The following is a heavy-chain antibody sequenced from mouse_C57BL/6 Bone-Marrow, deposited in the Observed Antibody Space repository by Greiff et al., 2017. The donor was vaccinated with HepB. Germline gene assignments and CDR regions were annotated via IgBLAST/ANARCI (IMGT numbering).Heavy chain of an antibody. V-gene: IGHV1-50*01. CDR3: ARGGYYYGSSPFAY. D-gene: IGHD1-1*01. Sequence: QVQLQQPGAELVKPGASVKLSCKASGYTFTSYWMQWVKQRPGQGLEWIGEIDPSDSYTNYNQKFKGKATLTVDTSSSTAYMQLSSLTSEDSAVYYCARGGYYYGSSPFAYWGQGTLVTVSA. J-gene: IGHJ3*01. CDR1: GYTFTSYW. CDR2: IDPSDSYT.